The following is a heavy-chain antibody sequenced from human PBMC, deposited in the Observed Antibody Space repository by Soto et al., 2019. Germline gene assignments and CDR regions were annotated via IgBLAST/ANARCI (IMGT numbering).Heavy chain of an antibody. CDR1: GFTFSSHA. CDR2: ISAGSEGA. CDR3: AIDLWWYLR. J-gene: IGHJ4*02. D-gene: IGHD2-15*01. V-gene: IGHV3-23*01. Sequence: EVQLLESGGGLVQPGGALRLSCAASGFTFSSHAMSWVRQAPGKGLEWISSISAGSEGAYYADSVKGRCTISRDNSNTPLYLQMNSLRAEDTAVYDWAIDLWWYLRWGQGTLVNVS.